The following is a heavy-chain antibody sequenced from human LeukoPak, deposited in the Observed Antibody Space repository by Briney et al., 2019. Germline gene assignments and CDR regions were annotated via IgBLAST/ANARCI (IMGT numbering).Heavy chain of an antibody. Sequence: SVKVSCKASGYTFTSYDISWVRQAPGQGLEWMGRIIPILGIANYAQKFQGRVTITADKSTSTAYMELSSLRSEDTAVYYCARVYGDSSGYDPAPWGQGTLVTVSS. D-gene: IGHD3-22*01. J-gene: IGHJ5*02. CDR3: ARVYGDSSGYDPAP. V-gene: IGHV1-69*04. CDR2: IIPILGIA. CDR1: GYTFTSYD.